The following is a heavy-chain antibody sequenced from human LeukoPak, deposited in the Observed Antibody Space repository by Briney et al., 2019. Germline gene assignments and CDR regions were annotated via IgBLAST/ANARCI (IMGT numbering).Heavy chain of an antibody. CDR1: GGSISSGSYY. CDR3: ARGTDSSSWYLNWFDP. V-gene: IGHV4-61*02. D-gene: IGHD6-13*01. J-gene: IGHJ5*02. Sequence: TLSLTCTVSGGSISSGSYYWSWIRQPAGKGLEWIGRIYTSGSTNYNPSLKSRVTMSVDTSKNQFSLKLSSVTAADTAVYYCARGTDSSSWYLNWFDPWGQGTLVTVSS. CDR2: IYTSGST.